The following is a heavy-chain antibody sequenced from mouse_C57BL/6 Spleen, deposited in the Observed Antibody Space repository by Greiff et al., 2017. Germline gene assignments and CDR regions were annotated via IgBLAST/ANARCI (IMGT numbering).Heavy chain of an antibody. J-gene: IGHJ2*01. CDR2: IHPNSGST. CDR1: GYTFTSYW. V-gene: IGHV1-64*01. Sequence: QVQLQQPGAELVKPGASVKLSCKASGYTFTSYWMHWVKQRPGQGLEWIGMIHPNSGSTNYNEKFKSKATLTVDKSSSTAYMQLSSLTSEDSAVYYCAQYDYDVDYFDYWGQGTTRTVSS. CDR3: AQYDYDVDYFDY. D-gene: IGHD2-4*01.